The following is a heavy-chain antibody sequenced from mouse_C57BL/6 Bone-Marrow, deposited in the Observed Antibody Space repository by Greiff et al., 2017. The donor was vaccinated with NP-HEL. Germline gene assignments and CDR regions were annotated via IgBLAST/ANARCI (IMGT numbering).Heavy chain of an antibody. Sequence: QVQLQQPGAELVKPGASVKLSCKASGYTFTSYWMQWVKQRPGQGLEWIGEIDPSDSYTNYNQKFKGKATLTADTSSSTAYMQLSSLTSEDSAVYYYARDSTVRGRYFDVWGTGTTVTVSS. J-gene: IGHJ1*03. D-gene: IGHD2-10*02. CDR3: ARDSTVRGRYFDV. CDR2: IDPSDSYT. CDR1: GYTFTSYW. V-gene: IGHV1-50*01.